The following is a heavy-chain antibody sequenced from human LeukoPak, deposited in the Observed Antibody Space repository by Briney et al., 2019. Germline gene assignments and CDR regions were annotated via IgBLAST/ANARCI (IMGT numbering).Heavy chain of an antibody. J-gene: IGHJ4*02. CDR1: GGSISGYY. Sequence: KASETLSLTCTVSGGSISGYYWSWIRQHPGKGLEWIGYIYYSGSTYYNPSLKSRVTISVDTSKNQFSLKLSSVTAADTAVYYCAREGNALVGATGWGYYFDYWGQGTLVTVSS. CDR2: IYYSGST. CDR3: AREGNALVGATGWGYYFDY. V-gene: IGHV4-31*03. D-gene: IGHD1-26*01.